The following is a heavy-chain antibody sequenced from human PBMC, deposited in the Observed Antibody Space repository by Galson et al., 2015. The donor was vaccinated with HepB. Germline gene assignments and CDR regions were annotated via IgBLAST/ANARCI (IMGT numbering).Heavy chain of an antibody. CDR3: ARGEYYYDSSGRFDY. V-gene: IGHV1-3*01. Sequence: SVKVSCKASGYTFTSYAMHWVRQAPGQRLEWMGWISAGNGNTKYSQKFQGRVTITRDTSASTAYMELSSLRSEDTAVYYCARGEYYYDSSGRFDYWGQGTLVTVSS. CDR1: GYTFTSYA. CDR2: ISAGNGNT. D-gene: IGHD3-22*01. J-gene: IGHJ4*02.